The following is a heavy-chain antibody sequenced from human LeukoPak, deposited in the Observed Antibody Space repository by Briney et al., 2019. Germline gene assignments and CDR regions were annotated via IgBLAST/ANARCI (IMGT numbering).Heavy chain of an antibody. CDR3: AREWLDSSNFDY. D-gene: IGHD6-19*01. J-gene: IGHJ4*02. CDR1: GFTFSSYA. V-gene: IGHV3-30*04. Sequence: GGSLRLSCAASGFTFSSYAMRWVRQAPGKGLEWVAVISYDGSNKYYADSVKGRFTISRDSSKNTLYLQMNSLRAEDTAVYYCAREWLDSSNFDYWGQGTLVTVSS. CDR2: ISYDGSNK.